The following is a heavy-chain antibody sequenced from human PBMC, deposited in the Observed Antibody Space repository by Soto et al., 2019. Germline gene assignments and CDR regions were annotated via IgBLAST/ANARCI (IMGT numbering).Heavy chain of an antibody. D-gene: IGHD2-15*01. CDR1: GFTFSSYG. J-gene: IGHJ6*02. CDR2: ISYDGSNK. V-gene: IGHV3-33*05. CDR3: AREIVVVAAPEAHYYYYGMDV. Sequence: GGSLRLSCAASGFTFSSYGMHWVRQAPGKGLEWVAVISYDGSNKYYADSVKGRFTISRDNSKNTLYLQMNSLRAEDTAVYYCAREIVVVAAPEAHYYYYGMDVWGQGTTVTVSS.